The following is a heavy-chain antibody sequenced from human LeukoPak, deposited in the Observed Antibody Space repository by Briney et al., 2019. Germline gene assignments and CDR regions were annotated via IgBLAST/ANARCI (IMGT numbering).Heavy chain of an antibody. CDR1: GFTFSSYG. J-gene: IGHJ4*02. V-gene: IGHV3-30*02. Sequence: GGSLRLSCAASGFTFSSYGMHWVRQAPGKGLEWVAFIRCDGSNKYYADSVKGRFTISRDNSKNTLYLQMNSLRAEDTAVYYCAKDLAGYFDYWGQGTLVTVSS. CDR3: AKDLAGYFDY. CDR2: IRCDGSNK.